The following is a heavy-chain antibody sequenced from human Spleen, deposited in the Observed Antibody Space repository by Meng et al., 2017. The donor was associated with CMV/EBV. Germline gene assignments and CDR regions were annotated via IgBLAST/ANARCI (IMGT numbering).Heavy chain of an antibody. CDR3: ARAGGRVFGVVVYWFDP. V-gene: IGHV1-8*01. D-gene: IGHD3-3*01. J-gene: IGHJ5*02. CDR1: YNFTSYD. CDR2: MNPNSGNT. Sequence: YNFTSYDINWVRQATGQGLEWMGWMNPNSGNTGYAQKFQGRVTMTRNTSISTAYMELSSLRSEDTAVYYCARAGGRVFGVVVYWFDPWGQGTLVTVSS.